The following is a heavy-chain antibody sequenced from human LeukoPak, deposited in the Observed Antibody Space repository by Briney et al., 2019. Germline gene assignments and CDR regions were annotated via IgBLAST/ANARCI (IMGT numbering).Heavy chain of an antibody. J-gene: IGHJ4*02. D-gene: IGHD3-22*01. CDR2: INPNSGGT. CDR1: GYTFTGYY. Sequence: ASVKVSCKASGYTFTGYYMHWVRQAPGQGLEWMGWINPNSGGTNYAQKFQGRVTMTRDTSISTAYMELSRLRSDDTAVYYCARDSITMMGTIDYWGQGTLVTVSS. CDR3: ARDSITMMGTIDY. V-gene: IGHV1-2*02.